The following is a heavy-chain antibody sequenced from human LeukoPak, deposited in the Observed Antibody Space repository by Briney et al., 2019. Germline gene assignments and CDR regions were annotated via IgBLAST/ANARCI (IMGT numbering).Heavy chain of an antibody. CDR3: ASQYSSSRDY. CDR1: GGSISSGGYS. CDR2: IYHSGST. V-gene: IGHV4-30-2*01. D-gene: IGHD6-6*01. J-gene: IGHJ4*02. Sequence: PSETLSLTCAVSGGSISSGGYSWSWIRQPPGKGLEWIGYIYHSGSTYYNPSLKSRVTISVDRSKNQFSLKLSSVTAADTAVYYCASQYSSSRDYWGQGTLVTVSS.